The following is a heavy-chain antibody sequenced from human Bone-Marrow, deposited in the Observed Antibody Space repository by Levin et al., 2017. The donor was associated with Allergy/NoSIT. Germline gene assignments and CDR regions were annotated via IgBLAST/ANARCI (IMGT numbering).Heavy chain of an antibody. Sequence: GESLKISCAAPGGTGGSEARKGGGEAPGKGLEWVSTISGSGAGTYYADSVKGRVTIARDNSKNTLYLQLNNVRPEDTAVYYCSKDTVTSMFCYYGMDAWVPGTTITVSS. CDR3: SKDTVTSMFCYYGMDA. V-gene: IGHV3-23*01. J-gene: IGHJ6*02. CDR1: GGTGGSEA. CDR2: ISGSGAGT. D-gene: IGHD3-10*02.